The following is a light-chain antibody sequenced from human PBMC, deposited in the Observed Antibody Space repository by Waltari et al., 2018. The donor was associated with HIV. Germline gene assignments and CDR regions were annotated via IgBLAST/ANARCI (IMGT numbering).Light chain of an antibody. Sequence: ELVLSQSPGTLSLSPADRATLSCRASQSVRGDYLSWSQQKPGQAPRLIIFGASSRATCIPDRFLGSGSGTDFTLTISRLEPEDFAVYICQQYDTSPPTFGQGTKVEVK. V-gene: IGKV3-20*01. CDR1: QSVRGDY. CDR2: GAS. J-gene: IGKJ1*01. CDR3: QQYDTSPPT.